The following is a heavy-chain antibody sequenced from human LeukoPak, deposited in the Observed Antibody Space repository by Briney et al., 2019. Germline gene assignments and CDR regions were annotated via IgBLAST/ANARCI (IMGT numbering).Heavy chain of an antibody. J-gene: IGHJ3*02. Sequence: GGSLRLSCAASGFTLSSYSVTWVRQAPGKGLEWVSSISSSSSYIYYADSVKGRFTISRDNAKNSLYLQMNSLRAEDTALYYCAKDITYDSSPSGALFAFDIWGQGKMVTVSS. V-gene: IGHV3-21*04. CDR1: GFTLSSYS. CDR3: AKDITYDSSPSGALFAFDI. D-gene: IGHD3-22*01. CDR2: ISSSSSYI.